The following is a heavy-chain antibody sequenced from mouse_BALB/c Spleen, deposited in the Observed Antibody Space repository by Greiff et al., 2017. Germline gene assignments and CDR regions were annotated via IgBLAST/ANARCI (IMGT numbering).Heavy chain of an antibody. CDR3: ARSYGNYRMDY. D-gene: IGHD2-1*01. V-gene: IGHV2-2*02. Sequence: QVQLKQSGPGLVQPSQSLSITCTVSGFSLTSYGVHWVRQSPGKGLEWLGVIWSGGSTDYNAAFISRLSISKDNSKSQVFFKMNSLQANDTAIYYCARSYGNYRMDYWGQGTSVTVSS. CDR2: IWSGGST. CDR1: GFSLTSYG. J-gene: IGHJ4*01.